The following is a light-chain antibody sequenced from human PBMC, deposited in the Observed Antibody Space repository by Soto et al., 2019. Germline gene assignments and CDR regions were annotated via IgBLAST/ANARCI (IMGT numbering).Light chain of an antibody. CDR2: DVS. J-gene: IGLJ3*02. Sequence: QSVLTQPRSVSGSPGQSVTISCTGTSSDVGGYNFVSWYQQHPGKAPKLTIYDVSKRPSGVPDRFSGSKSGNTASLTISGLQAEDEADYYCCSYAGSYTLWVFGGGTKVTVL. V-gene: IGLV2-11*01. CDR3: CSYAGSYTLWV. CDR1: SSDVGGYNF.